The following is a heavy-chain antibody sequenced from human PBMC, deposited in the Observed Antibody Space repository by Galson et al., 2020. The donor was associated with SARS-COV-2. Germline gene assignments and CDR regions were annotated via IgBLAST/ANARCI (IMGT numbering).Heavy chain of an antibody. Sequence: GESLKISCAASGFTFSSHAMHWVRQAPGKGLEWVAQIFYDGSDKYYGDSVKGRFTISRDSSKNMVYLQMNNLRADDTAVYYCARDGQSSSGWAVDYWGQGTLFTVSS. CDR3: ARDGQSSSGWAVDY. D-gene: IGHD6-19*01. V-gene: IGHV3-33*01. J-gene: IGHJ4*02. CDR2: IFYDGSDK. CDR1: GFTFSSHA.